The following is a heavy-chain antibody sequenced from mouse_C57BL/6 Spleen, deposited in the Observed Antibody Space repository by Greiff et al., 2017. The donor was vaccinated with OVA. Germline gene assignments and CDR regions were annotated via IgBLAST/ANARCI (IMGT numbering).Heavy chain of an antibody. D-gene: IGHD2-3*01. J-gene: IGHJ4*01. CDR3: ARGDLYDGPRGAMDY. CDR2: IDPSDSYT. CDR1: GYTFTSYW. Sequence: QVQLQQPGAELVMPGASVKLSCKASGYTFTSYWMHWVKQRPGQGLEWIGEIDPSDSYTNYNQKFKGKSTLTVDKSSSTAYMQLSSLTSEDSAVYYCARGDLYDGPRGAMDYWGQGTSVTVSS. V-gene: IGHV1-69*01.